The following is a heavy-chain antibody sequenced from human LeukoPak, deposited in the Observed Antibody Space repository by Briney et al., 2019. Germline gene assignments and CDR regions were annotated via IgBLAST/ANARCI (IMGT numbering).Heavy chain of an antibody. CDR2: INTGGFTI. J-gene: IGHJ4*02. V-gene: IGHV3-48*03. Sequence: GGSLRLSCAASGFTFSSYEMSYINTGGFTIYYADSVKGRFTISRDNAKNSLYLQMNSLRAEDTAVYYCAKSSPPPINYWGQGTLVTVSS. D-gene: IGHD1-14*01. CDR1: GFTFSSYE. CDR3: AKSSPPPINY.